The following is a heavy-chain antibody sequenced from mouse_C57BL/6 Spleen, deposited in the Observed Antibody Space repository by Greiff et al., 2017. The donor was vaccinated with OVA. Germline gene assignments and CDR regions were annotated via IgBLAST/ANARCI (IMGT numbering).Heavy chain of an antibody. CDR3: ARFSDDGYHNFDY. D-gene: IGHD2-3*01. CDR1: GYAFSSYW. Sequence: QVQLQQSGAELVKPGASVKISCKASGYAFSSYWMNWVKQRPGKGLEWIGQIYPGDGDTNYNGKFKGKATLTAGKSSSTAYMQLSSLTSEDSAVYFCARFSDDGYHNFDYWGQGTTHTVSS. V-gene: IGHV1-80*01. J-gene: IGHJ2*01. CDR2: IYPGDGDT.